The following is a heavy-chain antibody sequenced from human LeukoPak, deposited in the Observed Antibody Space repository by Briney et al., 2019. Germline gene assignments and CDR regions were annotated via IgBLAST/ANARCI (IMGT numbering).Heavy chain of an antibody. CDR2: MNPNSGNT. D-gene: IGHD2/OR15-2a*01. V-gene: IGHV1-8*01. CDR3: FTSMGYFDY. Sequence: LVASVKVSCKASGYTFTSYDINWVRQTTGQGLEWMGWMNPNSGNTGYAQKFQGRVTITRNTSISTAYMELSSLRSEDTAVYYCFTSMGYFDYWGQGTLVTVSS. J-gene: IGHJ4*02. CDR1: GYTFTSYD.